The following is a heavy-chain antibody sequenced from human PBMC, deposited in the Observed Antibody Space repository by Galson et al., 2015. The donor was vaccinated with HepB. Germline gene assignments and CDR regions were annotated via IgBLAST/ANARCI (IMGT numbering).Heavy chain of an antibody. J-gene: IGHJ3*02. CDR2: INAGNGNT. D-gene: IGHD7-27*01. V-gene: IGHV1-3*01. CDR1: GYTFTSYA. CDR3: ARGQNWGTGAFDI. Sequence: SVKVSCKASGYTFTSYAMHWVRQAPGQRLEWMGWINAGNGNTKYSQKFQGRVTITRDTSASTAYMELSSLRSEDTAVYYCARGQNWGTGAFDIWGQGTMVTVSS.